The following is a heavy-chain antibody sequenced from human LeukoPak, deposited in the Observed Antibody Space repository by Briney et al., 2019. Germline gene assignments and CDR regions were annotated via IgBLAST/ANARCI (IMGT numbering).Heavy chain of an antibody. CDR2: IDPNSGGI. J-gene: IGHJ4*02. D-gene: IGHD3-10*01. CDR1: GYTFTGYY. Sequence: ASVKVSCKASGYTFTGYYMHWVRQAPGQGLEWMGWIDPNSGGINYAQKFQGRVTMTRDTSISTAYMVLNRLRSDDTAVYYCAREYYYGSGNYYNRIDYWGQGTLVTVSS. CDR3: AREYYYGSGNYYNRIDY. V-gene: IGHV1-2*02.